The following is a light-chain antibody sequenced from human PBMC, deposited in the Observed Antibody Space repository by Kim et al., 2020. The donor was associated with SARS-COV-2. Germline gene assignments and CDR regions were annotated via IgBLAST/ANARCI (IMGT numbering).Light chain of an antibody. Sequence: QSALTQPASVSGSPGQSITLSRTGTSSDVGGYNYVSWYQQHPGKAPKLMIYDVSNRPSGVSNRFSGSKSGNTASLTISGLQAEDEADYYCSSYTSSSTRVLGGGTQMTVL. V-gene: IGLV2-14*03. CDR2: DVS. CDR1: SSDVGGYNY. J-gene: IGLJ3*02. CDR3: SSYTSSSTRV.